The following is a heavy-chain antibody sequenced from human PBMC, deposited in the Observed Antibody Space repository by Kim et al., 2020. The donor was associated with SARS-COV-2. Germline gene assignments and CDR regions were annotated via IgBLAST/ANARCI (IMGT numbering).Heavy chain of an antibody. J-gene: IGHJ6*02. Sequence: GGSLRLSCAASGFTFSSYSMNWVRQAPGKGLEWVSSISSSSSYIYYADSVKGRFTISRDNAKNSLYLQMNSLRAEDTAVYYCASGYCTNGVCTYGMDVWGQGTTVTVSS. CDR3: ASGYCTNGVCTYGMDV. CDR1: GFTFSSYS. D-gene: IGHD2-8*01. CDR2: ISSSSSYI. V-gene: IGHV3-21*01.